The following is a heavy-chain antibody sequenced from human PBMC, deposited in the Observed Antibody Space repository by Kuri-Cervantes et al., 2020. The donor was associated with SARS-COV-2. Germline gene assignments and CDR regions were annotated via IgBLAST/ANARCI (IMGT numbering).Heavy chain of an antibody. CDR2: IRSKTDGGEI. Sequence: LSLTCEASGFIFSDYAIDWVRQAPGKGLEWVGRIRSKTDGGEIEYAAPAKGRFTISRDDSKNTLYLQMSSLRTDDTAVYFCWQVVVGTAIDYWGQGSLVTVSS. V-gene: IGHV3-15*01. CDR3: WQVVVGTAIDY. J-gene: IGHJ4*02. CDR1: GFIFSDYA. D-gene: IGHD2-21*02.